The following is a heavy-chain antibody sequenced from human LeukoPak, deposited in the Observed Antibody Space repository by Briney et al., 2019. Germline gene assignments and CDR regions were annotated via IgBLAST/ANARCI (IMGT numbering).Heavy chain of an antibody. J-gene: IGHJ6*03. V-gene: IGHV4-34*01. Sequence: SETLSLTCAVYGGSFSGYYWSWIRQPPGKGLEWIGEINHSGSTNYNPSLKSRVTISVDTSKNQFSLKLSSVTAADTAVYYCARGLRRQIRSIAAAARYYMDVWGKGTTVTVSS. CDR1: GGSFSGYY. CDR2: INHSGST. CDR3: ARGLRRQIRSIAAAARYYMDV. D-gene: IGHD6-13*01.